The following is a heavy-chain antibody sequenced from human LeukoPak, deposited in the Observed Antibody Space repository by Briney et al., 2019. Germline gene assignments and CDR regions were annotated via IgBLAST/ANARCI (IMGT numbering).Heavy chain of an antibody. D-gene: IGHD6-19*01. CDR3: ARWVAVASFDY. CDR2: IYYSGST. CDR1: GGSISSYY. Sequence: SETLSLTCTVSGGSISSYYWSWLRQPPGKGLEWIGYIYYSGSTNYNPSLKSRVTISVDTSKNQFSLKLSSVTAADTAVYYCARWVAVASFDYWGQGTLVTVSS. J-gene: IGHJ4*02. V-gene: IGHV4-59*12.